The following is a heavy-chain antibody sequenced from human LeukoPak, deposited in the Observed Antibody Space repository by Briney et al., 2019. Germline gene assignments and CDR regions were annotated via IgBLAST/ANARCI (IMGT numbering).Heavy chain of an antibody. J-gene: IGHJ6*04. CDR1: GFTFSDYY. CDR3: AELGITMIGGV. Sequence: GGSLGLSCAASGFTFSDYYMTWIRQAPGKGLEWVSFISTSGTTIYYADSVKGRFTISRDNAENSLYLQMNSLRAEDTAVYYCAELGITMIGGVWGKGTTVTISS. CDR2: ISTSGTTI. D-gene: IGHD3-10*02. V-gene: IGHV3-11*04.